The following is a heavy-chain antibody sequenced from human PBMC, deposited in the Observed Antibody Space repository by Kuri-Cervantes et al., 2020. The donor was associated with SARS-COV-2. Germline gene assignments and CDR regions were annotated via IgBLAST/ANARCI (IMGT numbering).Heavy chain of an antibody. D-gene: IGHD1-26*01. CDR2: INHSGST. Sequence: ESLKISCAVYGGSFSGYYWSWIRQPPGKGLEWIGEINHSGSTNYNPSLKSRVTISVDTSKNQFSLKLISVTAADTAVYYCARGRFGSGGSYYIYYSYGMDVWGQGPTVPVSS. J-gene: IGHJ6*02. CDR1: GGSFSGYY. CDR3: ARGRFGSGGSYYIYYSYGMDV. V-gene: IGHV4-34*01.